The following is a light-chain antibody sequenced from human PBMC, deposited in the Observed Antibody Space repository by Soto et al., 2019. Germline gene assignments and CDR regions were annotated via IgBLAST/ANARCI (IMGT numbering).Light chain of an antibody. CDR2: AAS. CDR1: QGVSNW. Sequence: DIQMTQSPSSVAAYVGDRVTITCRASQGVSNWLAWYQQTPGKAPKLLIYAASTLRSGVPSRFRGSESGTDFTFTISSLQPGDFASYYCQQANSVPYTLGQGSQLAIK. J-gene: IGKJ2*01. V-gene: IGKV1-12*01. CDR3: QQANSVPYT.